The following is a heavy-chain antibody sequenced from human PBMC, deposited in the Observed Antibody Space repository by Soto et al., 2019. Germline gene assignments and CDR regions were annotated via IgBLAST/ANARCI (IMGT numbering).Heavy chain of an antibody. CDR1: GFTFSSYA. V-gene: IGHV3-23*01. J-gene: IGHJ6*02. CDR3: AKDGASGSYPPYYYFGMDV. D-gene: IGHD1-26*01. Sequence: GGSLRLSCAASGFTFSSYAMSWVRQAPGKGLEWVSTISGSGGNAYYADSVKGRFSISRDNSKNTLRLQMNSLRADDTAVYYCAKDGASGSYPPYYYFGMDVWGQGTKVTVSS. CDR2: ISGSGGNA.